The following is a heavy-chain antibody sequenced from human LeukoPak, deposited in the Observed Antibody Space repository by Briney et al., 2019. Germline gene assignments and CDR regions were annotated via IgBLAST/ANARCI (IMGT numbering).Heavy chain of an antibody. J-gene: IGHJ3*02. V-gene: IGHV1-69*05. CDR2: IIPIFGTT. Sequence: GASVTVSCKASGGTFRSYAISWVRQAPGQGLEWMGRIIPIFGTTNYAQKFQGRVTIITDESTSTAYMELSSLRSEDTAVYYCARDTRKQRSSGYYLMDAFDIWGQGTMVTVSS. CDR3: ARDTRKQRSSGYYLMDAFDI. CDR1: GGTFRSYA. D-gene: IGHD3-22*01.